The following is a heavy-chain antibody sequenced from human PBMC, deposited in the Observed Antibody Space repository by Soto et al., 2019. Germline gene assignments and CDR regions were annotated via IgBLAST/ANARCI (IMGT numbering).Heavy chain of an antibody. CDR1: GGSISKYY. D-gene: IGHD6-13*01. V-gene: IGHV4-59*01. J-gene: IGHJ4*02. CDR2: IYSSGST. CDR3: ARVEGTSWYYFDY. Sequence: PSETLSLTCSVSGGSISKYYWSWIRQPPGKGLEWIGYIYSSGSTNYNPSLKSRVTISVDTSKNQFSLKLSSVTAADTAVYYCARVEGTSWYYFDYWGQGILVTVSS.